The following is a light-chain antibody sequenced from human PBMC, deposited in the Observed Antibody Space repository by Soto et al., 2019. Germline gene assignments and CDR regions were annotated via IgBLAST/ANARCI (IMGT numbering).Light chain of an antibody. CDR3: CSYAGTFTYV. CDR1: SSDVGAYNY. CDR2: DVD. Sequence: QSALTQPASVSGSPGQAITISCSGTSSDVGAYNYVSWYQQDPGKAPKVIIYDVDQRPSGVPDRFSGSRSDNTASLTISGLQAEDEADYYCCSYAGTFTYVFGTGTKVTVL. V-gene: IGLV2-11*01. J-gene: IGLJ1*01.